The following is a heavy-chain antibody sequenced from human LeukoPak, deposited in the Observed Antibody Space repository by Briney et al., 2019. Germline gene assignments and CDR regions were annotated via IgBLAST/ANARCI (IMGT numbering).Heavy chain of an antibody. D-gene: IGHD3-10*01. V-gene: IGHV1-24*01. CDR1: GYTLTELS. Sequence: GASVKVSCKVSGYTLTELSMHWVRQAPGKGLEWMGGFDPEDGETIYAQKFQGRVTMTEDTSTDTAYMELSSLRSEDTAVYYCATSNLLWFGELLFRFDPWGQGTLVTVSS. CDR3: ATSNLLWFGELLFRFDP. J-gene: IGHJ5*02. CDR2: FDPEDGET.